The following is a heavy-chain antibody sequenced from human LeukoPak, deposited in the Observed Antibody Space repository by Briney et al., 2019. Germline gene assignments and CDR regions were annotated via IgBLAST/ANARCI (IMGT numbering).Heavy chain of an antibody. Sequence: GGSLRLSCAASGFTFNIYSMYWVRQAPGRGLEWVASMSSDASSEYYADSVKGRFTISRDNSKNMLYLQINSLRAEDTAVYHCARKKMAAAGKGAFDYWGQGTLVTVSS. V-gene: IGHV3-30*04. D-gene: IGHD6-13*01. J-gene: IGHJ4*02. CDR2: MSSDASSE. CDR1: GFTFNIYS. CDR3: ARKKMAAAGKGAFDY.